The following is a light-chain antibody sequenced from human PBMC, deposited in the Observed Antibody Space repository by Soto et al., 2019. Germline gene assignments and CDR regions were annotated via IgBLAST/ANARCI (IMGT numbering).Light chain of an antibody. Sequence: QAVVTQPRSVSGSPGQSVTISCTGTSSDVGGYNYVSWYQQHPGKAPKLMIYDVSKRPSGVPDRFSGSRSGNTASLTISGLQAEDEADYYCCSYAASYTFDVFGTGTKLTVL. CDR2: DVS. V-gene: IGLV2-11*01. CDR3: CSYAASYTFDV. J-gene: IGLJ1*01. CDR1: SSDVGGYNY.